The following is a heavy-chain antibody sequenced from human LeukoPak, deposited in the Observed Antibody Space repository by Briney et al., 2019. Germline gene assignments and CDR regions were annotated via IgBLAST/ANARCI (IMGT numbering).Heavy chain of an antibody. D-gene: IGHD3-10*01. Sequence: SETLSLTCAVYGGSFSGYYWSWIRQPPGKGLEWIGEINHSGSTNYNPSLKSRVTISVDTSKNQFSLKLSSVTAADTAVYYCATAVRGVEFDYWGQGTLVTVSS. CDR1: GGSFSGYY. J-gene: IGHJ4*02. V-gene: IGHV4-34*01. CDR2: INHSGST. CDR3: ATAVRGVEFDY.